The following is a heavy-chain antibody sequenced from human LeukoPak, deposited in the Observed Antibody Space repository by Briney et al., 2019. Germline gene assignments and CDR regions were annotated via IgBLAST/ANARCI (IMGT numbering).Heavy chain of an antibody. CDR2: ISYDGSNK. V-gene: IGHV3-30*18. Sequence: GGSLRLSCAASGFTFSSYGMHWVRQAPGKGLEWVAVISYDGSNKYYADSVKGRFTISRDNSKNTLYLQMNSLRAEDTAVYYCAKDESVSHYYDSSGYYPGYFDYWGQGTLVTVSS. D-gene: IGHD3-22*01. J-gene: IGHJ4*02. CDR1: GFTFSSYG. CDR3: AKDESVSHYYDSSGYYPGYFDY.